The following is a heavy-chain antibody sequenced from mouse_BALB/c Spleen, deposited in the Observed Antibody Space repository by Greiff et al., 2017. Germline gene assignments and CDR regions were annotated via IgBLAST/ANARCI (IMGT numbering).Heavy chain of an antibody. CDR1: GFAFSSYD. CDR2: ISSGSSTI. D-gene: IGHD1-1*01. V-gene: IGHV5-12-1*01. CDR3: ARSGNYYGSSYGYFDY. Sequence: EVQVVESGGGLVKPGGSLKLSCAASGFAFSSYDMSWVRQTPEKRLEWVAYISSGSSTIYYADTVKGRFTISRDNPKNALFLQMTSLRSEDTAMYYCARSGNYYGSSYGYFDYWGQGTTLTVSS. J-gene: IGHJ2*01.